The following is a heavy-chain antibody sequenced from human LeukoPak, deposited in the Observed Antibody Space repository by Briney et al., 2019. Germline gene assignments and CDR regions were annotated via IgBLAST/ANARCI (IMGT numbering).Heavy chain of an antibody. CDR2: INPNSGDT. V-gene: IGHV1-2*02. Sequence: GASVKVSCKASGYTFTGYYMHWVRQAPGQGLEWMGWINPNSGDTNFAQKFQGRVTMTRDTSISTVYMELSRLTSDDTAVYYCARDGGFDYWGQGTLVTVSS. D-gene: IGHD3-16*01. CDR3: ARDGGFDY. J-gene: IGHJ4*02. CDR1: GYTFTGYY.